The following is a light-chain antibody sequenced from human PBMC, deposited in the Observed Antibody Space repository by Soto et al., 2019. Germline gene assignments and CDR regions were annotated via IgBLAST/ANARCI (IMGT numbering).Light chain of an antibody. CDR3: QEYYSPPFT. J-gene: IGKJ3*01. CDR1: QGISSS. V-gene: IGKV1-27*01. CDR2: AAS. Sequence: DIQMTQSPSSLSASVGDRVTITCRAMQGISSSLAWYQHKPGKVPERLIYAASTLHSGVPSRFSGSGSGTDFTLTISSLQPEDVATYYCQEYYSPPFTFGPGTKVNFK.